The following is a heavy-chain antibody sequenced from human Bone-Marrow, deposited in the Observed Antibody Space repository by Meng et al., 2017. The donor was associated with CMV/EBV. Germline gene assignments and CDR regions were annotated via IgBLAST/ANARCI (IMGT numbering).Heavy chain of an antibody. D-gene: IGHD2-2*01. CDR2: ISTSGKTI. V-gene: IGHV3-48*03. Sequence: GESLKISCAASGFTFNTYEMNWVRQAPGKGLEWVSHISTSGKTIYYADSVKGRFTISRDNAKNSPYLQLNSLRAEDTAVYYCARRYCSSTSCLIDYWGQGTLVTVSS. CDR1: GFTFNTYE. CDR3: ARRYCSSTSCLIDY. J-gene: IGHJ4*02.